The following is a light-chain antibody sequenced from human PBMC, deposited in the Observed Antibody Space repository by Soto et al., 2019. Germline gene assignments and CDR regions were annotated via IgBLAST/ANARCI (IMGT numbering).Light chain of an antibody. CDR2: EGR. Sequence: QSVLTQPASVSGSAGQSITIFCSGTMRDVGAYNLVSWYQQHPGTAPKLLIYEGRKRPSGISSRFSGSRSGNTASLTISGLQPEDEGDYYCCAYGARSTLVFGGGTQLTVL. J-gene: IGLJ7*01. V-gene: IGLV2-14*02. CDR3: CAYGARSTLV. CDR1: MRDVGAYNL.